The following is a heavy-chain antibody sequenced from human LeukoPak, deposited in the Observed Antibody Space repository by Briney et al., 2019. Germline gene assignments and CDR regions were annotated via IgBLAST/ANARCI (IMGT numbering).Heavy chain of an antibody. Sequence: GGSLRLSCAASGFTFSSYVMGWVRQAPGKGLEWVSAIRGSDGSTYYADSVRGRFTTYSDNSKNTLYLQMNSLRAEDTAVYYCAKRAGYSSSWYEAFDYWGQGTLVTVSS. CDR1: GFTFSSYV. V-gene: IGHV3-23*01. J-gene: IGHJ4*02. CDR3: AKRAGYSSSWYEAFDY. D-gene: IGHD6-13*01. CDR2: IRGSDGST.